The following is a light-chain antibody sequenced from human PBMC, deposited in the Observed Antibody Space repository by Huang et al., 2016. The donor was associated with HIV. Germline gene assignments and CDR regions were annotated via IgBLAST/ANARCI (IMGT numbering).Light chain of an antibody. CDR3: QQSYTTPWT. CDR2: GVS. Sequence: DIQMTQSPSSLSASMGDRVTITCRASQSISTYLNWYQHKSGKAPKLLIYGVSNLQSGAPSRFSGSGSGTDFTLTINSLQPEDFATYSCQQSYTTPWTFGQGTKVEIK. V-gene: IGKV1-39*01. CDR1: QSISTY. J-gene: IGKJ1*01.